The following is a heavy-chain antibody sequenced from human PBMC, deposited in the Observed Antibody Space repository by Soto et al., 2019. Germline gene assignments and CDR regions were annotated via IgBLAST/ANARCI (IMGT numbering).Heavy chain of an antibody. D-gene: IGHD3-10*01. V-gene: IGHV4-39*01. CDR1: GGSISSSSYY. Sequence: SETLSLTCSVSGGSISSSSYYWGWIRQPPGKGLEWIGSIYYSGSTSYNPSLKSRVTISVDTSKNQFSLKLSSVTAADTAVYYCARIGVTNVRGVIENWFDPRVQGTLDPVSS. CDR3: ARIGVTNVRGVIENWFDP. CDR2: IYYSGST. J-gene: IGHJ5*02.